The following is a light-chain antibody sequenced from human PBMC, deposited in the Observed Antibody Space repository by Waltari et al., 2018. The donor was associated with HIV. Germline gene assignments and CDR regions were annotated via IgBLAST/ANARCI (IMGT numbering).Light chain of an antibody. V-gene: IGKV3-20*01. J-gene: IGKJ2*01. CDR2: GAS. Sequence: DIVLTQSPGTLSLSPGERATLSCRASQSVSSSYLAWDQQKPGQAPRLLIYGASSSTTGIPDRFSGSGSGTDFTLTISRLEPEDFAVYYCQQYGSAPPYTFGQGTKLEIK. CDR3: QQYGSAPPYT. CDR1: QSVSSSY.